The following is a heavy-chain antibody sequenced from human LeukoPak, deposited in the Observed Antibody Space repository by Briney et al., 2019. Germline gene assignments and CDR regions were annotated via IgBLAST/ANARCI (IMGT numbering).Heavy chain of an antibody. V-gene: IGHV4-39*07. CDR1: GASVSASGSY. Sequence: QASETLSLTCTVSGASVSASGSYWGWIRQPPGKGLEFIGALHFSGSPYYDPSLKSRVTISVDTSKNQFYLKVNSVTSADTAVYYCARDWDGAHDFNTFDIWGQGTMVTVSS. CDR2: LHFSGSP. CDR3: ARDWDGAHDFNTFDI. D-gene: IGHD3-3*01. J-gene: IGHJ3*02.